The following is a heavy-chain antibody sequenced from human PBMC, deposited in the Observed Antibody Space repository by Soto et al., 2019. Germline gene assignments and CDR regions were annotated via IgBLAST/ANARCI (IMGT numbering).Heavy chain of an antibody. D-gene: IGHD1-26*01. CDR1: GYTFTSYY. CDR2: INPSGGST. Sequence: QVQLVQSGAEVKKPGASVKVSCKASGYTFTSYYMHWVRQAPGQGLEWMGIINPSGGSTSYAQKFQGGVTMTRDTSTSTVYMELGSRRSEDTAVYYCAREGWGGWELLPHWFDPWGQGTLVTVSS. J-gene: IGHJ5*02. CDR3: AREGWGGWELLPHWFDP. V-gene: IGHV1-46*01.